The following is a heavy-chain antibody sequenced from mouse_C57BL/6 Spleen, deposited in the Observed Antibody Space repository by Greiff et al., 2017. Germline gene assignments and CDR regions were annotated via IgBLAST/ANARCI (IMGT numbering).Heavy chain of an antibody. J-gene: IGHJ3*01. D-gene: IGHD1-1*01. CDR2: FYPGSGSI. CDR3: ARHEGGFITTVVAPFAY. V-gene: IGHV1-62-2*01. Sequence: VQLVESGAELVKPGASVKLSCKASGYTFTEYTIHWVKQRSGQGLEWIGWFYPGSGSIKYNEKFKDKATLTADKSSSTVYMELSRLTSEDSAVYFCARHEGGFITTVVAPFAYWGQGTLVTVSA. CDR1: GYTFTEYT.